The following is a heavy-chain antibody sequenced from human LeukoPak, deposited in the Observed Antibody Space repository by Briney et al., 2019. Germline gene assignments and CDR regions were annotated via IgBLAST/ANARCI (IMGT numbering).Heavy chain of an antibody. V-gene: IGHV4-61*01. CDR1: GGSVSSGSYY. CDR2: IYHSGSS. J-gene: IGHJ4*02. CDR3: ARDGAATPGSNYYFDY. Sequence: SETLSLTCTVSGGSVSSGSYYWNWIRQPPGKGLEWIGYIYHSGSSNYNPSLKSRVTISVDTSKNQFSLKLSSVTAADTAVYYCARDGAATPGSNYYFDYWGQGTLVTVSS. D-gene: IGHD2-2*02.